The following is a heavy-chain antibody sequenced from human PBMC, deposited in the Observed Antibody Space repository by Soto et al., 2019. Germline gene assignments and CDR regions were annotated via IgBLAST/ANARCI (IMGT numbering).Heavy chain of an antibody. CDR3: VGETSDYDFLAAPTTFDI. J-gene: IGHJ3*02. Sequence: QVQLQQWGAGLLKPSETLSLNCGVSGGSFSGYYWSWIRQPPGKGLEWIGEINHSGSADYNPSLKSRVTISVDTSKTQISLKLSSVTAADSGVYYCVGETSDYDFLAAPTTFDIWGQGTMVSVSS. CDR2: INHSGSA. CDR1: GGSFSGYY. D-gene: IGHD3-9*01. V-gene: IGHV4-34*01.